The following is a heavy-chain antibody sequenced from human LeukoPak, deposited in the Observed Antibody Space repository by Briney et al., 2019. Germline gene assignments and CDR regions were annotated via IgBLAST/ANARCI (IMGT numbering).Heavy chain of an antibody. CDR3: ARRAVAHFFNF. J-gene: IGHJ4*02. V-gene: IGHV4-34*01. CDR1: GGSFSGYY. CDR2: INHSGST. Sequence: SETLSLTCAVYGGSFSGYYWSWIRQPPGKGLEWIGEINHSGSTNYNRSLKSRLTISIDASKNHFSLKLSSVTAADTAVYFCARRAVAHFFNFWGQGTLVTVSS. D-gene: IGHD5-12*01.